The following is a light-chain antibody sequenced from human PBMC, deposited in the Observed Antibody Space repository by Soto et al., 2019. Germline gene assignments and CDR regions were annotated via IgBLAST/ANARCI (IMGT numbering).Light chain of an antibody. J-gene: IGLJ3*02. V-gene: IGLV2-14*01. Sequence: QSVLTQPASVSGSPGQSITVSCTGSSSDFGDDKYVSWYQQQPGKGPNLLIYGVNSRPSGISNRFSGSKSGNTASLTISGLQVEDEAEYFCGSFTTSRIGVFSGGTKVTVL. CDR2: GVN. CDR1: SSDFGDDKY. CDR3: GSFTTSRIGV.